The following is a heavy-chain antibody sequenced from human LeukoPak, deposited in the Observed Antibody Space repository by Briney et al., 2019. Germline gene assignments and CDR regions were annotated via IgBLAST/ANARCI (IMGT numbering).Heavy chain of an antibody. D-gene: IGHD2-15*01. J-gene: IGHJ4*02. Sequence: SETLSLTCAVYGGSFSGYYWSWIRQPPGKGLEWIGEINHGGSTNYNPSLKSRVTISVDTSKNQFSLKLSSVTAADTAVYYCARVTDGNRQFDYWGQGTLVTVSS. V-gene: IGHV4-34*01. CDR3: ARVTDGNRQFDY. CDR1: GGSFSGYY. CDR2: INHGGST.